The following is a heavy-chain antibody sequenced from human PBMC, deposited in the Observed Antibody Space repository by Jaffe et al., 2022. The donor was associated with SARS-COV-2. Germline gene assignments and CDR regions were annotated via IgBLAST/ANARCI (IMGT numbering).Heavy chain of an antibody. J-gene: IGHJ4*02. Sequence: QVQLVESGGGVVQPGRSLRLSCAASGFTFSSYAMHWVRQAPGKGLEWVAVISYDGSNKYYADSVKGRFTISRDNSKNTLYLQMNSLRAEDTAVYYCARDSGPQSDYFDYWGQGTLVTVSS. V-gene: IGHV3-30*04. CDR3: ARDSGPQSDYFDY. CDR2: ISYDGSNK. D-gene: IGHD3-3*01. CDR1: GFTFSSYA.